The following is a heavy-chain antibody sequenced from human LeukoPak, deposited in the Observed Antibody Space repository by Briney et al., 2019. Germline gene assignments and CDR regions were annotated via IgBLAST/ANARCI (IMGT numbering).Heavy chain of an antibody. Sequence: SETLSLTCTVSGDSISSYYWSWIRQPPGEGLEWIGNIFYGGGTTYNPSLKSRVAISVDTSRNQFSLKLTSVTAADTAVYYCARTSSGYYPFFDYWGQGTLVTVSS. CDR1: GDSISSYY. V-gene: IGHV4-59*01. CDR2: IFYGGGT. D-gene: IGHD3-22*01. CDR3: ARTSSGYYPFFDY. J-gene: IGHJ4*02.